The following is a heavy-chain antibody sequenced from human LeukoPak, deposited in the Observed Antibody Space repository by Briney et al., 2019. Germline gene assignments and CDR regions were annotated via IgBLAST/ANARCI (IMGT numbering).Heavy chain of an antibody. V-gene: IGHV4-59*01. D-gene: IGHD1-26*01. CDR2: IYYSGST. Sequence: NPSETLSLTCTVSGGSISSYYWSWIRQPPGKGLEWIGYIYYSGSTNYNPSLKSRVTISVDTSKNQFPLKLSSVTAADTAVYYCARGSGSYWAFDYWGQGTLVTVSS. CDR3: ARGSGSYWAFDY. J-gene: IGHJ4*02. CDR1: GGSISSYY.